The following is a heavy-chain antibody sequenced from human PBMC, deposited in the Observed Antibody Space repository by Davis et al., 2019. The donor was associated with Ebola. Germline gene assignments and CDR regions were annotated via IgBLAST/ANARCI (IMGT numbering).Heavy chain of an antibody. CDR3: AYRPNGESYFDY. CDR1: GFTFSSYG. CDR2: ISYDGRNK. D-gene: IGHD3-10*01. J-gene: IGHJ4*02. Sequence: PGGSLRLSCAASGFTFSSYGMHWVRQAPGKGLEWVALISYDGRNKFYADSVKGRFTISRDNSKNTLYLQMNSLRAEDTAVYYCAYRPNGESYFDYWGQGPRSPSPQ. V-gene: IGHV3-30*03.